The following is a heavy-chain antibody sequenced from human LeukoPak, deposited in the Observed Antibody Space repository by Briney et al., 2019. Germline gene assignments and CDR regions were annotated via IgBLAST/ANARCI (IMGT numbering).Heavy chain of an antibody. CDR2: TSGDGITT. V-gene: IGHV3-43*02. J-gene: IGHJ4*02. CDR1: GXTFHNYA. Sequence: GGSLRLSCAASGXTFHNYAIHWVRQAPGKGLEWVSLTSGDGITTYFADSVKGRFTISRDNSKSSLFLQMNSLRTEDTALYYCARDHVYGGADYWGQGTLVTVSS. D-gene: IGHD5/OR15-5a*01. CDR3: ARDHVYGGADY.